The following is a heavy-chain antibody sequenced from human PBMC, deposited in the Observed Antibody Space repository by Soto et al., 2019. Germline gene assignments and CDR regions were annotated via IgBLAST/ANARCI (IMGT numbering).Heavy chain of an antibody. CDR3: AKRAEPYYYDSSGYLDYFDY. Sequence: GGSLRLSCAASGFTFSSYAMSWVRQAPGKGLEWVSAISGSGGSTYYADSVKGRFTISRDNSKNTLYLQMNSLRAEDTAVYYCAKRAEPYYYDSSGYLDYFDYWGQGTLVTVSS. D-gene: IGHD3-22*01. CDR1: GFTFSSYA. J-gene: IGHJ4*02. V-gene: IGHV3-23*01. CDR2: ISGSGGST.